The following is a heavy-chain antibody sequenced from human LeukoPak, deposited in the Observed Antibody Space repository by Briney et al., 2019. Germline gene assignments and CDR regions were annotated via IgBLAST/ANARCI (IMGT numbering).Heavy chain of an antibody. D-gene: IGHD7-27*01. Sequence: PSETLSLTCGVYDGSFGTHYWSWIRQPPGKGLEWIGEIDHGGRTNYNPSLKSRVTISIDTSKNQFSLKLSSVTAADTAVYYCARETPGAGHFDYWGQGSLVTVSS. CDR1: DGSFGTHY. CDR2: IDHGGRT. CDR3: ARETPGAGHFDY. J-gene: IGHJ4*02. V-gene: IGHV4-34*01.